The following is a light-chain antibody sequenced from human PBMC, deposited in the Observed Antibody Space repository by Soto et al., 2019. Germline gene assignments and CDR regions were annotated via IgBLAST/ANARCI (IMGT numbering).Light chain of an antibody. CDR1: QSVSNY. CDR2: DAS. V-gene: IGKV3-11*01. Sequence: ENVLTQSPATLSLSPGEGATRSCRASQSVSNYVAWYQQKPGQAPRLLIYDASNRATGIPARFSGSGSGTDFTLTISSLEPEDFAVYYCQQRSNWLFGPGTKVDIK. J-gene: IGKJ3*01. CDR3: QQRSNWL.